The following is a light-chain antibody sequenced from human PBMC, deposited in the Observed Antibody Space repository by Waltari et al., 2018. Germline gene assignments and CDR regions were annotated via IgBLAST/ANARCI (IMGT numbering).Light chain of an antibody. Sequence: QSALTQPASVSGSPGQSITISCTGTNSDVGFYNYVSWYQQHPGKAPKLLIYDVSVRPSVVSNRFSGYKSGNTASLTISGLHAEDEADYYCNSYTGSSSWVFGGGTRLTVL. V-gene: IGLV2-14*03. CDR2: DVS. CDR1: NSDVGFYNY. CDR3: NSYTGSSSWV. J-gene: IGLJ3*02.